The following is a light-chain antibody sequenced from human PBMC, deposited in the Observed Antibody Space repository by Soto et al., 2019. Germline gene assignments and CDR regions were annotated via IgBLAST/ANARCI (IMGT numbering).Light chain of an antibody. CDR3: SSYTSSSTVI. CDR2: DVS. V-gene: IGLV2-14*01. Sequence: QSVLTQPASVSGSPGQSITISCTGTSSAVGGYNYVSWYQQHPGKAPKLMIYDVSNRPSGVSNRFSGSKSGNTASLTISGLHAEDEADFYCSSYTSSSTVIFGGGTKLTVL. J-gene: IGLJ2*01. CDR1: SSAVGGYNY.